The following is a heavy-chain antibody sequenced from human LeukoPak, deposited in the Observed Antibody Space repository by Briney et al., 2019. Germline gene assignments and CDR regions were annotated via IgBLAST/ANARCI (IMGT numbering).Heavy chain of an antibody. CDR3: ARVRGYSGYDPRSYWYFDL. J-gene: IGHJ2*01. CDR1: GFTFSDYY. V-gene: IGHV3-11*05. Sequence: GGSLRLSCAASGFTFSDYYMSWIRQAPGKGLEWVSYISSSSYTNYADSVKGRFTISRDNAKNSLYLQMNSLRAEDTAVYYCARVRGYSGYDPRSYWYFDLWGRGTLVTVSS. D-gene: IGHD5-12*01. CDR2: ISSSSYT.